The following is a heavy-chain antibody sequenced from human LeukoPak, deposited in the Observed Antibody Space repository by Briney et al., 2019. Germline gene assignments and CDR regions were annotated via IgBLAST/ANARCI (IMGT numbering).Heavy chain of an antibody. CDR1: GYTFTNYA. CDR3: ARGLVGASWFVY. J-gene: IGHJ4*02. CDR2: INAGNGNT. Sequence: ASVKVSCKASGYTFTNYAIHWVRQAPGQRLEWMGWINAGNGNTKYSQKFQGRVTITRGTSASTAYMELSSLRSEDTAVYYCARGLVGASWFVYWGQGTLVTVSS. V-gene: IGHV1-3*01. D-gene: IGHD1-26*01.